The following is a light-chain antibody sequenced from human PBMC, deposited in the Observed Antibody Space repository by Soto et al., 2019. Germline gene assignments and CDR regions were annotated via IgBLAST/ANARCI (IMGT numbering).Light chain of an antibody. CDR2: GAS. Sequence: EIVLTQSPGTLSLSPGERATLYCRASQSVGSNYLAWYQQKPGQAPRVLIYGASSRATGIPDRFSGSGSGAAFTLTISRLEPEDFAVYYCHQYGSSPPVSFGQGTRLEIK. V-gene: IGKV3-20*01. J-gene: IGKJ5*01. CDR1: QSVGSNY. CDR3: HQYGSSPPVS.